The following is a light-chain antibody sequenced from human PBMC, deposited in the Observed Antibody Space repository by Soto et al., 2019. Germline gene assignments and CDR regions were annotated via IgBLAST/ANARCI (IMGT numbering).Light chain of an antibody. CDR1: SSDIGGYNY. CDR3: SSYTSSSTLVV. J-gene: IGLJ2*01. Sequence: QSALTQPASVSGSPGQSITIPCTGTSSDIGGYNYVSWYQQFPGKAPKLMIYDVSNRPSGVSNRFSASKSGNTASLTISGRQAEDEARYYCSSYTSSSTLVVFGGGTKLTVL. V-gene: IGLV2-14*01. CDR2: DVS.